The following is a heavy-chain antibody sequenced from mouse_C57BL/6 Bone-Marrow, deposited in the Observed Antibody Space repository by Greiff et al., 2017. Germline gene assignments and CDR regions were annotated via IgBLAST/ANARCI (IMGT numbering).Heavy chain of an antibody. CDR3: TRLYDYDVYWYFDV. CDR1: GYTFPSYW. D-gene: IGHD2-4*01. Sequence: EVQLQQSGTVLARPGASVKMSCKTSGYTFPSYWMHWVKQRPGQGLEWIGAIYPGNSDTSYNQKFKGKAKLTAVTSASTAYMELSSLTNEDSAVYYCTRLYDYDVYWYFDVWGTGTTVTVSS. J-gene: IGHJ1*03. CDR2: IYPGNSDT. V-gene: IGHV1-5*01.